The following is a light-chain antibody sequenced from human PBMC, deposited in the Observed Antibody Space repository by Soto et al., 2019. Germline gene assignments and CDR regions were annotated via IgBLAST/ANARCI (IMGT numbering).Light chain of an antibody. CDR3: QQRSNYYRVT. J-gene: IGKJ3*01. V-gene: IGKV3-11*01. Sequence: EVVLTQSPATLSLSPGETATLSCRTSQSVSRYLAWYQQKPGQAPRLLIYGVSNRATGIPARFSGSGSGTDFTLTISSLEHEDFAVYYCQQRSNYYRVTFGPGTKVDIK. CDR2: GVS. CDR1: QSVSRY.